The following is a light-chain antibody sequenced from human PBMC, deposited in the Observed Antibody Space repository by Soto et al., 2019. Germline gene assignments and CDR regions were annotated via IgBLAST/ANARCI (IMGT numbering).Light chain of an antibody. CDR2: DAS. Sequence: DIQMTQSPSSLSASVGDRVTITCQASEDISDHLNWYQQKPGKAPKLLIHDASKLAAGVTSRFSGSGSRTDFALAINTQQTEDIATYYSQQYDDLLVFSCGPGTRVDF. CDR1: EDISDH. J-gene: IGKJ3*01. V-gene: IGKV1-33*01. CDR3: QQYDDLLVFS.